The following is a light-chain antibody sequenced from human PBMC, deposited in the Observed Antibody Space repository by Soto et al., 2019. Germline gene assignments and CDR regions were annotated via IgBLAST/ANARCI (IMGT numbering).Light chain of an antibody. J-gene: IGLJ3*02. V-gene: IGLV1-40*01. CDR3: ALWDDSLNGPV. CDR1: SSNIGAHYD. Sequence: QSVLTQPPSVSGAPGQRVTISCTGSSSNIGAHYDVHWYQQLPGTAPKLLIYRSSQRPSGVPDRFSGSKSGTSASLAISGLQSGDEADYYCALWDDSLNGPVFGGGTQLTVL. CDR2: RSS.